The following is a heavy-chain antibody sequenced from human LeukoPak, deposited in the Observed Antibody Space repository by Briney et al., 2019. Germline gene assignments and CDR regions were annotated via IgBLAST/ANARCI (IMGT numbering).Heavy chain of an antibody. CDR2: INWNGGST. CDR1: GFTFDDYG. V-gene: IGHV3-20*04. D-gene: IGHD2-21*02. CDR3: ARDYCGGDCYPFDY. J-gene: IGHJ4*02. Sequence: GGSLRLSCAVSGFTFDDYGMSWVRLVPGKGLEWVSGINWNGGSTGYADSVKGRFTISRDNAKKSVYLKMNSLRGEDTALYYCARDYCGGDCYPFDYWGQGTLVTVSS.